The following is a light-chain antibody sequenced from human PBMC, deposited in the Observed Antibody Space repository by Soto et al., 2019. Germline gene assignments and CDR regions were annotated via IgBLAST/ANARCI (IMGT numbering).Light chain of an antibody. CDR1: QGIRSW. CDR2: AAS. V-gene: IGKV1-12*01. Sequence: DIQMTQSPSSLSASVGDRVTITCRASQGIRSWLAWYQQKPGKAPKLLIYAASSLQSGVPSRFSGRGSGTDFTLTISSLQAEDFATYFCQQAASFPLTFGGGTKVDIK. CDR3: QQAASFPLT. J-gene: IGKJ4*01.